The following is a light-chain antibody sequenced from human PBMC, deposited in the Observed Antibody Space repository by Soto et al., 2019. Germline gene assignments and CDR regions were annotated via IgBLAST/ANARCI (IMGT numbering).Light chain of an antibody. J-gene: IGKJ2*01. Sequence: EIVMTQSPATLSVSPGEGATLSCRASQSVRTNLAWYQQRPGQAPRLLIYGASTRATDIPARFSGTGSGTEFTLTISSLQSEDFAVYYCQQYDDWPPYTFGQGTKREI. CDR3: QQYDDWPPYT. V-gene: IGKV3-15*01. CDR1: QSVRTN. CDR2: GAS.